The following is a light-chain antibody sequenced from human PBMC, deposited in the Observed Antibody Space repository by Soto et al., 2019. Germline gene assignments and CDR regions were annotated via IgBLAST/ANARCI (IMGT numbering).Light chain of an antibody. CDR2: TAS. V-gene: IGKV1-39*01. Sequence: DIPMTQSPSSLSASVGDRVTITCRASQSISSYLNWYQQKPGKAPNLLIYTASSLQSGVPSRFSGSGSGTEFTLTISSLQPEDFATYYCQQSHSKPLTFGGGTKVEIK. J-gene: IGKJ4*01. CDR3: QQSHSKPLT. CDR1: QSISSY.